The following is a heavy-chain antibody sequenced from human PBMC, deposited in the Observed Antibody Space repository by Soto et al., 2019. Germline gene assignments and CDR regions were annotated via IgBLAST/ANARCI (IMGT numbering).Heavy chain of an antibody. V-gene: IGHV4-38-2*01. Sequence: SETLSLTCGVSGYSISSGYYWAWIRQSPGKGLAWIGSIHHIGATYYNPSLESRVSMSMDTPKNHFSLNLNSVTAADTAVYFCARLSINGFYYWFEIWGQGTLVTVSS. CDR3: ARLSINGFYYWFEI. J-gene: IGHJ5*02. D-gene: IGHD3-3*01. CDR2: IHHIGAT. CDR1: GYSISSGYY.